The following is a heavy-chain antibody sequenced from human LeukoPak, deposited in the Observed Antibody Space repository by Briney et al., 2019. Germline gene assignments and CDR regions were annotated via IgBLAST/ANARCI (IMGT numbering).Heavy chain of an antibody. CDR3: AGSRGADSSSTSCYTGFDY. D-gene: IGHD2-2*02. Sequence: GESLKISCKGSGYSFTSYWIGWVRQMPGKGLEWMGIIYPGDSDTRYSPSFQGQVTISADKSISTAYLQWSSLKASDTAMYYCAGSRGADSSSTSCYTGFDYWGQGTMVTVSS. CDR1: GYSFTSYW. V-gene: IGHV5-51*01. J-gene: IGHJ4*02. CDR2: IYPGDSDT.